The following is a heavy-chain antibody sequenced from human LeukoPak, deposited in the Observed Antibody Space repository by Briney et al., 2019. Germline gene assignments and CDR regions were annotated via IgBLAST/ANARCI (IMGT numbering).Heavy chain of an antibody. CDR3: ARSDYGGNSGGGDTYYYYYMDV. D-gene: IGHD4-23*01. J-gene: IGHJ6*03. V-gene: IGHV4-61*02. CDR2: IYTSGST. Sequence: PSETLSLTCTVSGNSISSGDNYWSWIRQPAGKGLEWIGRIYTSGSTNYNPSLKSRVTMSVDTSKNQFSLKLSSVTAADTAVYYCARSDYGGNSGGGDTYYYYYMDVWGKGTTVTISS. CDR1: GNSISSGDNY.